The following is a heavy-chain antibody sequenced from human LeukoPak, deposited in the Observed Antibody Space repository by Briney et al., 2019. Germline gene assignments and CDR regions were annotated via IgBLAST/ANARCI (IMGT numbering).Heavy chain of an antibody. CDR3: ARSVTYDFLSGYPIILDY. CDR1: GGSISSYY. V-gene: IGHV4-59*01. D-gene: IGHD3-3*01. CDR2: IYYSGST. J-gene: IGHJ4*02. Sequence: SETLSLTCTVSGGSISSYYWSWIRQPPGKGLEWIGYIYYSGSTNYNPSLKSRVTISVDTSKNQFSLKLSSVTAADTAVYYCARSVTYDFLSGYPIILDYWGQGTLVTVSS.